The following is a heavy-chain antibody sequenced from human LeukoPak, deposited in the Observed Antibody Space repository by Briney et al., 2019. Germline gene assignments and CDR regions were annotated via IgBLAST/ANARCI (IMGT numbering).Heavy chain of an antibody. CDR3: ARGVDSSGYYFDY. J-gene: IGHJ4*02. V-gene: IGHV4-4*02. D-gene: IGHD3-22*01. Sequence: SGTLSLTCAVSGGSISSSNWWNWVRQPPGKGLEWIGEIYHSGSTNYNPSLKSRVIISVDKSKNQVSLKLTSVTAADTAVYYCARGVDSSGYYFDYWGQGTLVTVSS. CDR1: GGSISSSNW. CDR2: IYHSGST.